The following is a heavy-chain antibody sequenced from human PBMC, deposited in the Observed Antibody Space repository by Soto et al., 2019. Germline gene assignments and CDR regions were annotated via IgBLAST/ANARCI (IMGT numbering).Heavy chain of an antibody. CDR3: ARQHYGMDV. CDR2: IYHGAADT. J-gene: IGHJ6*02. CDR1: GSSFTSYW. V-gene: IGHV5-51*01. Sequence: PGESLKISRKGSGSSFTSYWLGLVRHMPGKGLEWMGIIYHGAADTRFIPSFQGQVTLSADKSISTAYLQWSVLKASDTAMYYCARQHYGMDVWGQGTTVTVSS.